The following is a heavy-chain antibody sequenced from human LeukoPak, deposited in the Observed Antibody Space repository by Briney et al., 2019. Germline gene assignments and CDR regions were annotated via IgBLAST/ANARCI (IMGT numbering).Heavy chain of an antibody. CDR3: AKEDQEIVVVTAAFDI. J-gene: IGHJ3*02. CDR2: TYAGGNT. D-gene: IGHD2-21*02. Sequence: GGSLRLSCAASGFSVSSNYMSWVRQAPGKGLEWVSVTYAGGNTYYADSVKGRVTISRDNSKNTLYLQMNSLRAEDTAVYYCAKEDQEIVVVTAAFDIWGQGAMVTVSS. CDR1: GFSVSSNY. V-gene: IGHV3-66*01.